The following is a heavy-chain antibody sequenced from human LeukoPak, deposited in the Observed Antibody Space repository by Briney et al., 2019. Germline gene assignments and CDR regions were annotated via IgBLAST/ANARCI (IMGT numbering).Heavy chain of an antibody. CDR1: GFTFSDYY. Sequence: GGSLRLSCAASGFTFSDYYMNWIRQAPGKGLEWVSYISSSGSTIYYADSVKGRFTISRDNAKNSLYLQMNSLRAEDTAVYYCAREPDYYYGSGSEIDYWGQGTLVTVSS. J-gene: IGHJ4*02. D-gene: IGHD3-10*01. CDR3: AREPDYYYGSGSEIDY. V-gene: IGHV3-11*04. CDR2: ISSSGSTI.